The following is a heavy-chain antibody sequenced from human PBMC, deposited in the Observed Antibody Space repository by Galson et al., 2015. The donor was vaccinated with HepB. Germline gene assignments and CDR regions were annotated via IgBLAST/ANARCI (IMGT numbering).Heavy chain of an antibody. Sequence: SLRLSCAASRFTVSSNYMSWVRQAPGKGLEWVSVIYRGNNTYYADPVKGRFTISRDNSRNTLYLQMNSLRAEDTAVYYCARDQGDDYLNYYYYSGMDVWGQGTTVTVSS. D-gene: IGHD4-11*01. J-gene: IGHJ6*02. V-gene: IGHV3-66*02. CDR1: RFTVSSNY. CDR2: IYRGNNT. CDR3: ARDQGDDYLNYYYYSGMDV.